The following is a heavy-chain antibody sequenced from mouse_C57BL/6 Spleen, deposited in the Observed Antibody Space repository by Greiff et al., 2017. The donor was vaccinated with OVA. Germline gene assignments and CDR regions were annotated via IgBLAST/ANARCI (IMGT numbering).Heavy chain of an antibody. CDR1: GFTFSNYW. CDR3: TGMRGSDWYFDV. CDR2: IRLKSDNYAT. J-gene: IGHJ1*03. Sequence: EVKVEESGGGLVQPGGSMKLSCVASGFTFSNYWMNWVRQSPEKGLEWVAQIRLKSDNYATHYAESVKGRFTISRDDSKSSVYLQMNNLRAEDTGIDYCTGMRGSDWYFDVWGTGTTVTVSS. V-gene: IGHV6-3*01.